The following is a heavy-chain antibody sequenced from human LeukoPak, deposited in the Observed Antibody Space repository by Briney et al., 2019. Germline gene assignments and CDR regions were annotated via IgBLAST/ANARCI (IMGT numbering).Heavy chain of an antibody. CDR3: ASRMRGYSYGYFDY. V-gene: IGHV4-59*08. CDR2: IYYSGST. CDR1: GGSISNKY. Sequence: SETLSLTCTVSGGSISNKYWSWIRQPPGKGLEWIGYIYYSGSTNYNPSLKSRVTISVDTSKNQFSLKLSSVTAADTAVYYCASRMRGYSYGYFDYWGQGTLVTASS. D-gene: IGHD5-18*01. J-gene: IGHJ4*02.